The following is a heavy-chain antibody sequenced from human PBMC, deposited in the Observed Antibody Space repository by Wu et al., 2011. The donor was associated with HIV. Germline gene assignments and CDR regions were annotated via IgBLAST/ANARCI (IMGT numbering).Heavy chain of an antibody. CDR3: ATRGDVFLTGSWYFDV. D-gene: IGHD3-9*01. CDR1: GYTFTNYW. Sequence: VQLVQSGAEVKKPGESLKISCKGSGYTFTNYWIGWVRQMPGRGLEWMGIIYPGDSDTRYSPSFQGQVTVSADNSINTAYLQWSSLKASDTALYYCATRGDVFLTGSWYFDVWGRGTLVTVSS. CDR2: IYPGDSDT. V-gene: IGHV5-51*01. J-gene: IGHJ2*01.